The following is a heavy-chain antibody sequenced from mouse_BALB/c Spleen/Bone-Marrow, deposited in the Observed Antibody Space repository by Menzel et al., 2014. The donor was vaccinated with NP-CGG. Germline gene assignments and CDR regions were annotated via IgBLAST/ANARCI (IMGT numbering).Heavy chain of an antibody. V-gene: IGHV14-3*02. D-gene: IGHD2-14*01. J-gene: IGHJ1*01. CDR1: GFNIKDTY. CDR3: ASYRYGWYFDV. CDR2: IDPAIFT. Sequence: EVHLVESGAELVKPGASDKLSCTASGFNIKDTYLHWVKQRPEQGLDWIGRIDPAIFTKYDPKFQGKATITADTSSNTAYLHLSSPTSEDTAVYYCASYRYGWYFDVWGAGTTVTVSS.